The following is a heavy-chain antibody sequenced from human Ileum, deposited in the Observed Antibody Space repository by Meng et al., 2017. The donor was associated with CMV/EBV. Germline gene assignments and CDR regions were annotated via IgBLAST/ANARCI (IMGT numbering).Heavy chain of an antibody. D-gene: IGHD3-10*01. Sequence: WMHWVCQAPEKGLEWVADIKCDGSEKYYVDSVKGRLTISRDNAKNSLFLQVNSLRAEDTGVYYCASRYGEFLFSLDFWGQGTLVTVSS. CDR3: ASRYGEFLFSLDF. CDR2: IKCDGSEK. CDR1: W. V-gene: IGHV3-52*01. J-gene: IGHJ4*02.